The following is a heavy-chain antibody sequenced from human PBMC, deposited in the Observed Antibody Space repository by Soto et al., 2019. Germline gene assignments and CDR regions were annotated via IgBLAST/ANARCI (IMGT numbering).Heavy chain of an antibody. D-gene: IGHD5-12*01. CDR2: ISAYNGNT. CDR1: GYTFTSYG. V-gene: IGHV1-18*01. CDR3: ARVQSGYDFAY. Sequence: GASVKVSCKASGYTFTSYGINWVRQAPGQGLEWMGWISAYNGNTHYAQKLQGRVTMTTGTSTSTAYMELRSLRSDDTAVYYCARVQSGYDFAYWGQGTLVTSPQ. J-gene: IGHJ4*02.